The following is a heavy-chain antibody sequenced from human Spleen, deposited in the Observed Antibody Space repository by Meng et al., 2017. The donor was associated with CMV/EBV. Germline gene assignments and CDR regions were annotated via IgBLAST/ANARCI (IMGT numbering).Heavy chain of an antibody. CDR1: GFNFSSYS. D-gene: IGHD3-16*02. J-gene: IGHJ4*02. CDR3: ARDTHRGAYYFDY. CDR2: ISSSSSYI. Sequence: CAASGFNFSSYSMNWVRQAPGKGLEWVSSISSSSSYIYYADSVKGRFTISRDNAKNSLYLQMNSLRAEDTAVYYCARDTHRGAYYFDYWGQGTLVTVSS. V-gene: IGHV3-21*01.